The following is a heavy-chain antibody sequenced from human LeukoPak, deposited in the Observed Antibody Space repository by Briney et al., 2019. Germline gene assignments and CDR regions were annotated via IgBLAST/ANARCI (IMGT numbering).Heavy chain of an antibody. V-gene: IGHV4-39*01. CDR3: ARLPHYGPFDY. J-gene: IGHJ4*02. CDR2: IYYSGST. CDR1: GGSISSSSYY. Sequence: PSETLSLXCTVSGGSISSSSYYWGWIRQPPGKGLEWIGSIYYSGSTYYNPSLKSRVTISVDTSKNQFSLKLSSVTAADTAVYYCARLPHYGPFDYWGPGTLVTVSS. D-gene: IGHD3-10*01.